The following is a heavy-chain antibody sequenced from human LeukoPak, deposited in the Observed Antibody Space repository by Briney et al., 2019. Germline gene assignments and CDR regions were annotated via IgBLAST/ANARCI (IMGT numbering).Heavy chain of an antibody. D-gene: IGHD6-13*01. J-gene: IGHJ4*02. CDR2: IYASGST. CDR3: ARHVRGAAAFDY. V-gene: IGHV4-4*09. Sequence: SETLSLTCAVSGGSISSYYWSWIRQPPGKGLEWIGYIYASGSTSYNPSLKSRVTISVDTPKNQFSLKLSSVTAADTAVYYCARHVRGAAAFDYWGQGTLVTVSS. CDR1: GGSISSYY.